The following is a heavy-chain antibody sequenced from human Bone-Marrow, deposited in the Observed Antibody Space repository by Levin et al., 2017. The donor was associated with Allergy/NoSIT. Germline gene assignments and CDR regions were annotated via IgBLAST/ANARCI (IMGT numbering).Heavy chain of an antibody. D-gene: IGHD1-26*01. J-gene: IGHJ3*02. V-gene: IGHV1-24*01. Sequence: ASVKVSCKVSGYTLTELSMHWVRQAPGKGLEWMGGFDPEDGETIYAQKFQGRVTMTEDTSTDTAYMELSSLRSEDTAVYYCATGGLVGATSNDAFDIWGQGTMVTVSS. CDR3: ATGGLVGATSNDAFDI. CDR2: FDPEDGET. CDR1: GYTLTELS.